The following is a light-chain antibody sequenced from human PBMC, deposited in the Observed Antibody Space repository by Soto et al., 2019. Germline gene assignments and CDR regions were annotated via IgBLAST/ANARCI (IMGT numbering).Light chain of an antibody. CDR2: DVS. CDR3: QQYDSYRT. V-gene: IGKV1-5*01. Sequence: DIQMTQSPSTLSGSVGDRVTITCRASQTISSWLAWYQQKPGKAPKLLLYDVSNLESGVPSRFSGSGSGTELTLTINSLQSDDFATYFCQQYDSYRTFGQGTKV. CDR1: QTISSW. J-gene: IGKJ1*01.